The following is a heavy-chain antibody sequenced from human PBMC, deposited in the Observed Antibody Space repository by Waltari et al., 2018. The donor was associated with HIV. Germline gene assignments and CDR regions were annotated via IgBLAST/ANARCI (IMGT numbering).Heavy chain of an antibody. CDR3: AKDRTNRAVFDY. CDR1: GFPPRNYA. J-gene: IGHJ4*02. Sequence: EVQLLESGGGLVQPGGSLRLPCAASGFPPRNYAMSWVRQAPGKGLEGVSTISGSGGSTYYADAVKGRFTISRDNSKNTLYLQMNSLRAEDTAVYYCAKDRTNRAVFDYWGQGTLVTVSS. CDR2: ISGSGGST. V-gene: IGHV3-23*01.